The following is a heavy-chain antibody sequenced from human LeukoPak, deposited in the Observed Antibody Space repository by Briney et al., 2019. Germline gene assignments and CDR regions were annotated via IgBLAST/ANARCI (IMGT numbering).Heavy chain of an antibody. D-gene: IGHD3-22*01. CDR3: ARLGLYDRSGYSLDY. CDR2: INYSGRT. CDR1: GDSISSSIYY. J-gene: IGHJ4*02. V-gene: IGHV4-39*01. Sequence: PSETLPLTSTVSGDSISSSIYYWAWIRQPPGKGLEWIGSINYSGRTYYNPSLKSRVTISVDTSKNQFSLKLSSVTAADTAVFYSARLGLYDRSGYSLDYWGQGTLVTVSS.